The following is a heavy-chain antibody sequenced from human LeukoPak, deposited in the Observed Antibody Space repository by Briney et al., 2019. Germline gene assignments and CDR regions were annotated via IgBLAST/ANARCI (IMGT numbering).Heavy chain of an antibody. Sequence: GRSLRLSCAASGFTFDDYAMRWVRQAPGKGLEWVSGISWNSGSIGYADSVKGRFTISRDNAKNSLYLQMNSLRAEDTALYYCARDRNVAGELYYFDYWGQGTLVTVSS. CDR2: ISWNSGSI. CDR1: GFTFDDYA. D-gene: IGHD6-19*01. V-gene: IGHV3-9*01. J-gene: IGHJ4*02. CDR3: ARDRNVAGELYYFDY.